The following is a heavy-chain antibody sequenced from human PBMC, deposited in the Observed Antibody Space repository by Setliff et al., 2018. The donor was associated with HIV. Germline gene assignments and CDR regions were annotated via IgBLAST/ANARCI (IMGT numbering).Heavy chain of an antibody. V-gene: IGHV4-31*02. Sequence: SETLSLTCTVSGGSISSGGYYWSWIRQHPGKGLEWIGYIYYSGSTYYNPSLKSRVTIAVDTSKNQFSLKLSSVTAADTAVYSCARDRAALVGATGCAFDIWGQGTMVTVSS. D-gene: IGHD1-26*01. J-gene: IGHJ3*02. CDR3: ARDRAALVGATGCAFDI. CDR1: GGSISSGGYY. CDR2: IYYSGST.